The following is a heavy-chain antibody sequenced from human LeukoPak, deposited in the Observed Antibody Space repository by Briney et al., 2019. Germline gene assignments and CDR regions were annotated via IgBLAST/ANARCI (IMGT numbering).Heavy chain of an antibody. J-gene: IGHJ3*02. CDR1: AFTVSSNY. Sequence: PGGSLRLSCAASAFTVSSNYMSCVRQAPGKGLEWVSVIYSGGSTYYADSVKGRFTISRDNSKNTLYLQMNILTAEDTAVYYCVNVCVVPAVIPDGIDIWGQGTMVTVSS. V-gene: IGHV3-53*01. D-gene: IGHD2-2*01. CDR2: IYSGGST. CDR3: VNVCVVPAVIPDGIDI.